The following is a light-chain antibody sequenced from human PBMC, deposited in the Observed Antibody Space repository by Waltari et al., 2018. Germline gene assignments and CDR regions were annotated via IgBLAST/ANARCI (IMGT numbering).Light chain of an antibody. CDR1: QNVNSN. V-gene: IGKV3-15*01. CDR3: QQHNDWPPWT. CDR2: AAS. Sequence: EIIMTQSPATLSLSPGERATLSCRASQNVNSNLAWYHQKPGQAPRLLIYAASIRATGIPARFSGSGSGTQFTLTINSLQSEDSAVYFYQQHNDWPPWTFGQGTKVELK. J-gene: IGKJ1*01.